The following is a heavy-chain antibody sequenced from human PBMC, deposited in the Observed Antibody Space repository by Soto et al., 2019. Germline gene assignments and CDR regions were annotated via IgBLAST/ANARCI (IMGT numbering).Heavy chain of an antibody. V-gene: IGHV1-24*01. CDR3: ATLLWYSSSWDYFDY. CDR1: GYTLTDLS. CDR2: FDPEDGET. D-gene: IGHD6-13*01. J-gene: IGHJ4*02. Sequence: ASVTVSCQVSGYTLTDLSMHWVRQAPGKGLEWMGGFDPEDGETIYAQKFQGRVTMTEDTSTDTAYMELSSLRSEDTAVYYCATLLWYSSSWDYFDYWGQGTLVTVSS.